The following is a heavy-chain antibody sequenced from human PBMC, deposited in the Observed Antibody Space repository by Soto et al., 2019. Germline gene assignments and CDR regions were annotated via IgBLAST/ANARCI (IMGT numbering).Heavy chain of an antibody. Sequence: EVQLLESGGGLVQPGGSLRLSCVASGFTFSSYAMSWVRQAPGKGLEWVSAISGSGGSTYYADSVKGRFTISRDNSKNPLHLQMNSLGAEATAVYYCAKIPHSGRWYLADFNIWGQGTMVTVSS. D-gene: IGHD6-13*01. CDR3: AKIPHSGRWYLADFNI. CDR1: GFTFSSYA. J-gene: IGHJ3*02. V-gene: IGHV3-23*01. CDR2: ISGSGGST.